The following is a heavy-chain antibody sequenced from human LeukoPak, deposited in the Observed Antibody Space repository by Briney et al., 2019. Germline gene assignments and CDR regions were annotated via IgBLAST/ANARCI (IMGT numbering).Heavy chain of an antibody. J-gene: IGHJ5*02. CDR3: ARDLDYYDSSGSGWFDP. V-gene: IGHV1-2*02. CDR1: GYTFNGNY. Sequence: ASVKVSCKASGYTFNGNYMHWVRQAPGQGLEWMGCINPNSGGTNYAQKFQGRVTMTTDTSTYTAYMELRSLRSDDTAVYYCARDLDYYDSSGSGWFDPWGQGTLVTVSS. D-gene: IGHD3-22*01. CDR2: INPNSGGT.